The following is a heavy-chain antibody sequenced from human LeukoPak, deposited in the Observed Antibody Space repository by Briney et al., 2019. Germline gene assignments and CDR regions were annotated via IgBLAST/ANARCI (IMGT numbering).Heavy chain of an antibody. D-gene: IGHD1-7*01. Sequence: GESLRISCAASGFTFSGYWMYWVRQAPGKGLVWVSRINSDGSSTSYADSVKGRFTISRDNAKNTLYLQMNSLRAEDTAVYYCARVDTGTTYDYWGQGTLVTVSS. CDR3: ARVDTGTTYDY. V-gene: IGHV3-74*01. J-gene: IGHJ4*02. CDR1: GFTFSGYW. CDR2: INSDGSST.